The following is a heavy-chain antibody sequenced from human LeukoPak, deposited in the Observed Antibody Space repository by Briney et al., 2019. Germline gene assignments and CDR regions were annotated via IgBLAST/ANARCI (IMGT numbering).Heavy chain of an antibody. D-gene: IGHD3-10*01. CDR3: ARDHYGSGSHNWFDP. Sequence: SETLSLTCAVYGGSFSGYYWSWIRQPPGKGLEWIGYIYYSGSTNYNPSLKSRVTISVDTSKNQFSLKLSSVTAADTAVYYCARDHYGSGSHNWFDPWGQGTLVTVSS. V-gene: IGHV4-59*01. J-gene: IGHJ5*02. CDR2: IYYSGST. CDR1: GGSFSGYY.